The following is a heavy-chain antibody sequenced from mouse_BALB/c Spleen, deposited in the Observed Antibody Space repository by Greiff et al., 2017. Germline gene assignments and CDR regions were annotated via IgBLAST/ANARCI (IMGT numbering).Heavy chain of an antibody. CDR1: GFTFSSYG. D-gene: IGHD2-4*01. CDR3: ARRYDYDKDYFDY. V-gene: IGHV5-6*01. CDR2: ISSGGSYT. Sequence: EVQVVESGGDLVKPGGSLKLSCAASGFTFSSYGMSWVRQTPDKRLEWVATISSGGSYTYYPDSVKGRFTISRDNAKNTLYLQMSSLKSEDTAMYYCARRYDYDKDYFDYWGQGTTLSLL. J-gene: IGHJ2*01.